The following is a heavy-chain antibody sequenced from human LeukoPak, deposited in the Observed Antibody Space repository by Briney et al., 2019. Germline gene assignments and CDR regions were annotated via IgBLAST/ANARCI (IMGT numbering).Heavy chain of an antibody. CDR3: AKETRGSYSDY. CDR1: GFTFSRSG. J-gene: IGHJ4*02. Sequence: GGSLRLSCAASGFTFSRSGMHWVRQAPGKGLEGVAFIRYDGTSKYYADSVKGRFTISRDNSQNTVYLQMNSLRAEDTAVYYCAKETRGSYSDYWGQGTLVTVSS. V-gene: IGHV3-30*02. CDR2: IRYDGTSK. D-gene: IGHD1-26*01.